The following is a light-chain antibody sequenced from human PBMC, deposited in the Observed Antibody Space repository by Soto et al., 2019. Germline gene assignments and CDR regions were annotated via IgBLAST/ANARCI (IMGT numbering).Light chain of an antibody. CDR2: EVS. V-gene: IGLV2-8*01. J-gene: IGLJ2*01. Sequence: QSALTQPPSASGSPGQAVTISCTGTSSDVGDYNYVSWYQQHPGKAPKLMIYEVSKRPSGVPDRFSGSKSGNTASLTVSGLQADDEDYYYCSSYAGSNNFVVFGGGTKLTVL. CDR1: SSDVGDYNY. CDR3: SSYAGSNNFVV.